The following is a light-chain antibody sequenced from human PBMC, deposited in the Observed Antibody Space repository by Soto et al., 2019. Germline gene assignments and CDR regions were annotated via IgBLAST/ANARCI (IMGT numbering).Light chain of an antibody. CDR3: CSYAGSYTWV. Sequence: QSALTQPRSVSGSPGQSVTISCTGTSSDVGGYNYVSWYQQYPGKAPKLMTYDVSKRPSGIPYLFSGSKSGNTASLTISGIQAEDEADYSCCSYAGSYTWVFGGGTKLTVL. V-gene: IGLV2-11*01. J-gene: IGLJ3*02. CDR2: DVS. CDR1: SSDVGGYNY.